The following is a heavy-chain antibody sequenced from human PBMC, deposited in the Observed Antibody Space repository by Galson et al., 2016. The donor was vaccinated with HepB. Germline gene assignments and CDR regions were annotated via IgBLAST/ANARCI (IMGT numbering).Heavy chain of an antibody. V-gene: IGHV3-11*03. CDR2: IDGPTPNT. D-gene: IGHD5-12*01. CDR1: GFTVSNNY. CDR3: TTWLSHHFDY. J-gene: IGHJ4*02. Sequence: SLRLSCAASGFTVSNNYMRWIRQAPGKGLEWVAHIDGPTPNTHYADSVRGRFSIYRDNSRDTIYLQMDSLTAEDSATYYCTTWLSHHFDYWGQGTRVTVSS.